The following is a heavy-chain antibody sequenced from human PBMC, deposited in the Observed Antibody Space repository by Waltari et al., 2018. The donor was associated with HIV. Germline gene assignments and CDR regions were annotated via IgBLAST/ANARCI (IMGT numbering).Heavy chain of an antibody. V-gene: IGHV3-48*02. CDR3: ARDTLNLYFGLDV. CDR1: GFSFSDYA. Sequence: EVQLVESGGGLVQPGRSLRLSCAASGFSFSDYAMNWVRQAPGKVVEWISYSSSSSSNIKYADSGKGRFTISRDNTKRSLDLHMNNLRDEDTAVYFCARDTLNLYFGLDVWGQGTTVSVSS. J-gene: IGHJ6*02. CDR2: SSSSSSNI.